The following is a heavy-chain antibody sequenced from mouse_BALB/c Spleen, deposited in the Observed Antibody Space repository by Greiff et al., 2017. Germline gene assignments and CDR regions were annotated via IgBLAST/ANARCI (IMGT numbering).Heavy chain of an antibody. CDR1: GYTFTDYE. CDR3: TRRSGRGFDY. J-gene: IGHJ2*01. D-gene: IGHD1-1*01. V-gene: IGHV1-15*01. Sequence: QVQLQQSEAELVRPGASVTLSCKASGYTFTDYEMHWVKQTPVHGLEWIGAIDPETGGTAYNQKFKGKATLTADKSSSTAYMELRSLTSEDSAVYYCTRRSGRGFDYWGQGTTLTVSS. CDR2: IDPETGGT.